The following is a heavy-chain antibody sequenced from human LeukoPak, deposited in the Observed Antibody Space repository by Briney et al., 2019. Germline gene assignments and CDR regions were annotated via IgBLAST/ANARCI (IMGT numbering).Heavy chain of an antibody. Sequence: ASVKVSFKVSGYTLTELSMHWVRQAPGKGREGMGGFDPEDGETIYARKFQGRVTMTEDTSTDTAYMELSSLRSEDTAVYYCGTRRHEGEWLLYYYGMDVWGQGTTVTVYS. CDR1: GYTLTELS. J-gene: IGHJ6*02. D-gene: IGHD3-3*01. V-gene: IGHV1-24*01. CDR2: FDPEDGET. CDR3: GTRRHEGEWLLYYYGMDV.